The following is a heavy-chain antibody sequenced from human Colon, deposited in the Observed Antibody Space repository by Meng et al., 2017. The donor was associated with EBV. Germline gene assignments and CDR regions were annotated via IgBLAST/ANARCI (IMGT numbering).Heavy chain of an antibody. Sequence: QVPVVGSGGSWAQPVTSLRLSCDASGFSFGGFGMHLVCQGPGKGLEWVAIISYDGQKTYYADSVKGRFSISRDKSKNTFLQMSSLTVEDSAIYFCAKEYSLSSSWPYFDSRGQGTLVTVSS. CDR1: GFSFGGFG. D-gene: IGHD5-18*01. V-gene: IGHV3-30*18. J-gene: IGHJ4*02. CDR3: AKEYSLSSSWPYFDS. CDR2: ISYDGQKT.